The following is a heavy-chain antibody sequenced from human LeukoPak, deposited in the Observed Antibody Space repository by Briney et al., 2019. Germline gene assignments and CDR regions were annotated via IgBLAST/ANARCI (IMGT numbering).Heavy chain of an antibody. J-gene: IGHJ5*02. CDR2: IYTSGST. Sequence: SETLSLTCTVSGGSINSYYWSWIRQPAGKGLEWIGRIYTSGSTNYNPSLKSRVTMSVDTSKNQFSLKLSSVTAADTAVYYCARTNLGVETFGFDPWGQGTLVTVSS. D-gene: IGHD3-10*01. CDR3: ARTNLGVETFGFDP. CDR1: GGSINSYY. V-gene: IGHV4-4*07.